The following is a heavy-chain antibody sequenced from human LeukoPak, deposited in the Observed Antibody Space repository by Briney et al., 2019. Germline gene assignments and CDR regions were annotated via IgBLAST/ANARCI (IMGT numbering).Heavy chain of an antibody. CDR3: AKSIFTTIFGVPYWFDP. D-gene: IGHD3-3*01. CDR1: GAHISNYY. Sequence: PSETLSLTCTVSGAHISNYYWTWVRQSAAQGLEWIGRLHARESTIYNPSLKSRLTMSIDTSKDQLSLTLTSVTAADTAVYYCAKSIFTTIFGVPYWFDPWGQGTLVTVSS. V-gene: IGHV4-4*07. CDR2: LHAREST. J-gene: IGHJ5*02.